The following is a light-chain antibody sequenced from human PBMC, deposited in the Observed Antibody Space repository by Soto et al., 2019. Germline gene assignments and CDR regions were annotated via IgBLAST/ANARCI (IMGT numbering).Light chain of an antibody. V-gene: IGKV3-15*01. CDR3: QQYHNLWT. J-gene: IGKJ1*01. Sequence: DIVRTQSPATLSVSPGERYTLSGTASHYVYSNVAWFQQRPGQAPRLLIYRASTRATGTPARFSGSGSGTEFTLTITSLQSEDFALYYCQQYHNLWTVGPGTQVEIK. CDR1: HYVYSN. CDR2: RAS.